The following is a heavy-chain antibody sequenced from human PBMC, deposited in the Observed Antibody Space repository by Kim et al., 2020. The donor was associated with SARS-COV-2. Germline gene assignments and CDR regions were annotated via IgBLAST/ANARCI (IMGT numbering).Heavy chain of an antibody. Sequence: SETLSLTCAVSGGSISSSNWWSWVRQPPGKGLEWIGEIYHSGSTNYNPSLKSRVTISVDKSKNQFSLKLSSVTAADTAVYYCATLCGGDYIWGSYRWDFDYWGQGTLVTVSS. CDR2: IYHSGST. J-gene: IGHJ4*02. V-gene: IGHV4-4*02. D-gene: IGHD3-16*02. CDR1: GGSISSSNW. CDR3: ATLCGGDYIWGSYRWDFDY.